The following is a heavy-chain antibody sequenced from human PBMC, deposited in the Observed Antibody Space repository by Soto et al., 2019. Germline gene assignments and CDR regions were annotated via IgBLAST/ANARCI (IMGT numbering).Heavy chain of an antibody. Sequence: SETLSLTCTVSGGSISSGGYYWSWIRQHPGKGLELIGYIYYSGSTYYNPSLKSRVTMTRDTSISTAYMELSRLRSDDTAVYYCARDGYCTNGVCPLGHYYGMDVWGQGTTVTVSS. V-gene: IGHV4-31*03. D-gene: IGHD2-8*01. CDR3: ARDGYCTNGVCPLGHYYGMDV. CDR2: IYYSGST. CDR1: GGSISSGGYY. J-gene: IGHJ6*02.